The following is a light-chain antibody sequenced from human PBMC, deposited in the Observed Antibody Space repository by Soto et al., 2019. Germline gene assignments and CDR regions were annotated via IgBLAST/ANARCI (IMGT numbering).Light chain of an antibody. J-gene: IGKJ5*01. CDR2: DAS. CDR1: QGISNF. CDR3: QQYDNLPLT. V-gene: IGKV1-33*01. Sequence: DIQMTQSPSSLSASVGDRVTITCRASQGISNFLAWYQQKPGKVPKLLIYDASNLETGVPSRFSGSGSGTDFTFTISSLQPEDIATYYCQQYDNLPLTFGQGTRLEIK.